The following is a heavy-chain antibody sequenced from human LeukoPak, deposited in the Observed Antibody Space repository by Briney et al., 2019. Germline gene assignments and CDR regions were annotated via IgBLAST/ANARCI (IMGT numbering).Heavy chain of an antibody. CDR2: INHSGST. J-gene: IGHJ4*02. D-gene: IGHD5-18*01. CDR1: GGSFSGYY. V-gene: IGHV4-34*01. Sequence: SETLSLTCAVYGGSFSGYYWSWIRQPPGKGLEWIGEINHSGSTNYNPSLKSRVTISVDTSKNQFSLKLSSATAADTAVYYCARGRYSYGLPFDYWGQGTLVTVSS. CDR3: ARGRYSYGLPFDY.